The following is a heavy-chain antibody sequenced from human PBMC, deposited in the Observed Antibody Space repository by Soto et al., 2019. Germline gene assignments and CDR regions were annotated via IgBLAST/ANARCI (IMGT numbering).Heavy chain of an antibody. CDR2: IKQDENGK. V-gene: IGHV3-7*02. CDR3: ATHDRPATAGLVLDF. J-gene: IGHJ4*02. D-gene: IGHD2-2*01. Sequence: EVQLVESGGGLVQPGGSLRLSCEASGFTFSSRWMTWVRQGPGKGLEWVANIKQDENGKDYVDSVKGRFTISRDNAKNSLYLQMNSLRAEDTAVYYCATHDRPATAGLVLDFWGQGTLVTVSS. CDR1: GFTFSSRW.